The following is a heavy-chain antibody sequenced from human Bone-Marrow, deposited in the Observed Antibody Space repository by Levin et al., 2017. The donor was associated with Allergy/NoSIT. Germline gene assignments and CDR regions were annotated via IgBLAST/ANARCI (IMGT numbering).Heavy chain of an antibody. CDR3: ARDADFQSSGNYFYSYDYGMDV. CDR1: GFTFSNYW. Sequence: GGSLRLSCTASGFTFSNYWMHWVRQAPGKGLVWVSRINSDVSRTNYADSVKGRFTISRDNAKNTLYLQMDSLRAEDTAVYYCARDADFQSSGNYFYSYDYGMDVWGQGTTVTVTS. D-gene: IGHD3-10*01. J-gene: IGHJ6*02. CDR2: INSDVSRT. V-gene: IGHV3-74*01.